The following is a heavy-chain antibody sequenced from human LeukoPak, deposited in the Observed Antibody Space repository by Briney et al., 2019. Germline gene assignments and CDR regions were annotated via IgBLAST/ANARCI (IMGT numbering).Heavy chain of an antibody. D-gene: IGHD1-26*01. Sequence: GGSLRLSCVASGFIFSDAWMSWVRQAPGKGLEWVGFIRSKAYGGTTEYAASVKGRFTISRDDSKSIAYLQMNSLKTEDTAVYYCTRGYSGSYYDYFDYWGQGTPVTVSS. J-gene: IGHJ4*02. CDR1: GFIFSDAW. CDR3: TRGYSGSYYDYFDY. V-gene: IGHV3-49*04. CDR2: IRSKAYGGTT.